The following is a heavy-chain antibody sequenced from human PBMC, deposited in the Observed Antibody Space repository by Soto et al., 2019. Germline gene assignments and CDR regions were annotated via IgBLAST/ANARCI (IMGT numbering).Heavy chain of an antibody. V-gene: IGHV3-15*01. CDR2: IKSKTDGGTT. CDR1: GFTFSNAW. J-gene: IGHJ6*03. Sequence: GGSLRLSCAASGFTFSNAWMSWVRQAPGKGLEWVGRIKSKTDGGTTDYAAPVKGRFTISRDDSKNTLYLQMNSLKTEDTAVYYCTTVISSSWDPPYYYYMDVWGKGTTVTVSS. CDR3: TTVISSSWDPPYYYYMDV. D-gene: IGHD6-13*01.